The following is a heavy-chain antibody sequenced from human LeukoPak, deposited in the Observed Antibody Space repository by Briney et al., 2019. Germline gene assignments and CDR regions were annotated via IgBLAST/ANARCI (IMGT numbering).Heavy chain of an antibody. CDR2: IRYDGSNK. V-gene: IGHV3-30*02. Sequence: GGSLRLSCAASGFTFSSYSMNWVRQAPGKGLEWVAFIRYDGSNKYYADSVKGRFTISRDNSKNTLYLQMNSLRAEDTAVYYCAKEIYGDSTGGRFQHWGQGTLVTVSS. CDR1: GFTFSSYS. D-gene: IGHD4-17*01. J-gene: IGHJ1*01. CDR3: AKEIYGDSTGGRFQH.